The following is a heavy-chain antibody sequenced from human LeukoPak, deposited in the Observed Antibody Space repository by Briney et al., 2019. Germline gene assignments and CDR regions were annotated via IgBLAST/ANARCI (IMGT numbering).Heavy chain of an antibody. Sequence: SVKVSRKASGGTFRKYAITWVGQPPGKGLDWMGRILPIFDMANYAQKFQGRVTIIADKSTRTAYMELSSLRSDDTAVYYCARDGGWLQTQNHYYYHGMDVWGQGTTVTVSS. CDR2: ILPIFDMA. V-gene: IGHV1-69*04. CDR1: GGTFRKYA. D-gene: IGHD5-24*01. CDR3: ARDGGWLQTQNHYYYHGMDV. J-gene: IGHJ6*02.